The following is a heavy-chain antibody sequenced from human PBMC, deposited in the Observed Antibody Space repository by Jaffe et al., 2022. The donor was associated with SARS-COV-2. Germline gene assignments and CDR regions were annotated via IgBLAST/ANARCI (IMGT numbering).Heavy chain of an antibody. D-gene: IGHD2-21*02. J-gene: IGHJ6*02. CDR1: GFIFRKYA. CDR3: ATTLSDWGHDYFYYGLDV. V-gene: IGHV3-23*01. CDR2: ISGSSSRI. Sequence: EVQLLESGGGRVQPGGSLRLSCTASGFIFRKYAMNWVRQAPGKGLEWVSGISGSSSRIHDADSVKGRFTISRDNSNNTLYLQMNSLRDEDTALYYCATTLSDWGHDYFYYGLDVWGRGTTVTVSS.